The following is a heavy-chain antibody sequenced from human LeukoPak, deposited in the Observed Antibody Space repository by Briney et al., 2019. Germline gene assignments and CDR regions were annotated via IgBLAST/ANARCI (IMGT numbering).Heavy chain of an antibody. CDR1: GFTVSSNY. V-gene: IGHV3-23*01. J-gene: IGHJ4*02. Sequence: PGGSLRLSCAASGFTVSSNYMSWVRQAPGKGLEWVATISSSGGSAHSADSVKGRFTISRDNSKKTLYLHMSSLRAGDTAVFFCAKDIGDYGDYPDFWGQGTLVIVSS. CDR2: ISSSGGSA. CDR3: AKDIGDYGDYPDF. D-gene: IGHD4-17*01.